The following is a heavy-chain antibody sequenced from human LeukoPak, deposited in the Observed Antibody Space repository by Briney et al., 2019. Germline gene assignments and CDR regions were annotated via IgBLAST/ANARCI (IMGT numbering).Heavy chain of an antibody. D-gene: IGHD4-17*01. V-gene: IGHV1-46*01. Sequence: GASVKVSRKASGYTFTSYYMHWVRQAPGQGLEWMGIINPSGGSTSYAQKFQGRVTMTRDMSTSTVYMELSSLRSEDAAVYYCAISTVTRLYYFDYWGQGTLVTVSS. CDR1: GYTFTSYY. CDR2: INPSGGST. J-gene: IGHJ4*02. CDR3: AISTVTRLYYFDY.